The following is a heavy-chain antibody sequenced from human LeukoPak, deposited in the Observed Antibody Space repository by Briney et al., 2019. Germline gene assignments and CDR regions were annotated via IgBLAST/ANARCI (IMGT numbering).Heavy chain of an antibody. V-gene: IGHV4-34*01. CDR2: INHSGST. CDR1: GGSFSGYY. D-gene: IGHD3-16*01. J-gene: IGHJ3*02. CDR3: ATRGRPYAFDI. Sequence: SETLSLTCAVYGGSFSGYYWSWIRQPPGKGLEWIGEINHSGSTNYNPSLKSRVTISVDTSKNQFSLKLSSVTAADTAVYYCATRGRPYAFDIWGQGTMVTVSS.